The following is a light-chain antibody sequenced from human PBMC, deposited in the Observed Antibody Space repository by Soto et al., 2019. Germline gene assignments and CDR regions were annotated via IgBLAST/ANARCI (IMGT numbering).Light chain of an antibody. V-gene: IGLV1-44*01. CDR3: AAWDDNLNGLYV. Sequence: QSVLTQPPSTSGTPGQRVTISCSGSSSNIGSNTVNWYQQLPGTAPKLLIYTDNQRPSGFPDRFSGSKSGTSASLAISGLQSEDEADYYCAAWDDNLNGLYVFGPGTKVTVL. J-gene: IGLJ1*01. CDR1: SSNIGSNT. CDR2: TDN.